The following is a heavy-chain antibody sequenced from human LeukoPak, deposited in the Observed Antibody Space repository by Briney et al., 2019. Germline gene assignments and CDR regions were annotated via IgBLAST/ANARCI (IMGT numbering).Heavy chain of an antibody. V-gene: IGHV1-18*01. CDR1: GYTFTSYG. CDR2: ICAYNGNT. D-gene: IGHD5-12*01. Sequence: GASVKVSCKASGYTFTSYGISWVRQAPGQGLEWMGWICAYNGNTNYAQKLQGRVTMTTDTSTSTAYMELRSLRSDDTAVYYCARERGAIVATTNGAFAFDYWGQGTLVTVSS. CDR3: ARERGAIVATTNGAFAFDY. J-gene: IGHJ4*02.